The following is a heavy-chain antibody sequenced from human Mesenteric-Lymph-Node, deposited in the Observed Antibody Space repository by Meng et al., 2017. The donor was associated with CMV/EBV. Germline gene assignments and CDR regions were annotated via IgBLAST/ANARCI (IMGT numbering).Heavy chain of an antibody. CDR1: VGSFSSYY. J-gene: IGHJ4*02. CDR3: ARHQRWLKSEGGFNY. Sequence: GRLLRWGGGLLMPSETLSHTCSVYVGSFSSYYWGWSRQPPGKGLEWIGEINHSESTNYNPSLKRRVTISVDTSKNQFSLKLSFVTAADTAVYYCARHQRWLKSEGGFNYWGQGTLVTVSS. D-gene: IGHD4-23*01. CDR2: INHSEST. V-gene: IGHV4-34*01.